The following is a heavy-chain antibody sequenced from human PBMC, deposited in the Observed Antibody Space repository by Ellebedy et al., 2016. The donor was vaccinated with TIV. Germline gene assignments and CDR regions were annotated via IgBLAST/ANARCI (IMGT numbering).Heavy chain of an antibody. CDR1: GFTFSSFA. CDR3: AKALGSNWYPFDS. J-gene: IGHJ5*02. Sequence: PGGSLRLSCAASGFTFSSFAMSWVRQAPGKGLEWVSAINAGGGTTQYADSVRGRFTISRDNSGTTLYLQMSGLRAEDTAVYFCAKALGSNWYPFDSWGQGTLVAVSS. D-gene: IGHD6-13*01. V-gene: IGHV3-23*01. CDR2: INAGGGTT.